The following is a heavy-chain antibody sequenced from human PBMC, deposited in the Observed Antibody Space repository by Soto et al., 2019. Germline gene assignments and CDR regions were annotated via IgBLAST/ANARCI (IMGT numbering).Heavy chain of an antibody. CDR3: ARDGVAAGLYFDY. J-gene: IGHJ4*02. CDR1: GFIFSDYW. V-gene: IGHV3-7*01. CDR2: IKQDGSEK. Sequence: PGGSLRLSCAASGFIFSDYWVNWVRQAPGKGLEWVASIKQDGSEKDYVDSVKGRFTISRDNAKNSLYLQVNSLRAEDTAVYYCARDGVAAGLYFDYWGQGTLVTVSS. D-gene: IGHD2-15*01.